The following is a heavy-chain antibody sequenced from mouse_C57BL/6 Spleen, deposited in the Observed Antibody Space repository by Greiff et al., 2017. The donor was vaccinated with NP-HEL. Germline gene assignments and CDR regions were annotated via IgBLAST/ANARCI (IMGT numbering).Heavy chain of an antibody. CDR3: AVFLYYGSSYGYFDV. J-gene: IGHJ1*03. V-gene: IGHV1-66*01. Sequence: VQLQESGPELVKPGASVKISCKASGYSFTSYYIHWVKQRPGQGLEWIGWIYPGSGNTKYNEKFKGKATLTADTSSSTAYMQLSSLTSEDSAVYYCAVFLYYGSSYGYFDVWGTGTTVTVSS. CDR1: GYSFTSYY. D-gene: IGHD1-1*01. CDR2: IYPGSGNT.